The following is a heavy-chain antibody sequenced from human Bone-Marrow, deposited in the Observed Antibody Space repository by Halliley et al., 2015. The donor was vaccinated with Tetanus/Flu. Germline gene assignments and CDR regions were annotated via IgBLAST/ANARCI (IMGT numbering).Heavy chain of an antibody. D-gene: IGHD6-19*01. J-gene: IGHJ4*02. CDR2: IFPGDSDP. V-gene: IGHV5-51*01. CDR3: ARRRFSSGPFDQ. Sequence: LEYMGIIFPGDSDPRYSPPFQGQVPISADRSPSTAYLQWSGLKASDTAVYYCARRRFSSGPFDQWGQGTLVTVSP.